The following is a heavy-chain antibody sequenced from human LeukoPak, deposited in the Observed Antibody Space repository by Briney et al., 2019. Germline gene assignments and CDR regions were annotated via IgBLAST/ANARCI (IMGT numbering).Heavy chain of an antibody. CDR2: IYHSGST. D-gene: IGHD3-9*01. CDR3: ARGDYDILTGYGRYYFDY. Sequence: SETLSLTCAVSGYSISSGYYWGWIRQPPGKGLEWIGSIYHSGSTYYNPSLKSRVTISVDTSKNQFSLKLSSVTAADTAVYYCARGDYDILTGYGRYYFDYWGQGTLVTVSS. V-gene: IGHV4-38-2*01. J-gene: IGHJ4*02. CDR1: GYSISSGYY.